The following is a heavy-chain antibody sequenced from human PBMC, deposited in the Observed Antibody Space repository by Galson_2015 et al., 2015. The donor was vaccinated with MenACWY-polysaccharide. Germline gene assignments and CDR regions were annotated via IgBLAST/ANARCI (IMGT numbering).Heavy chain of an antibody. CDR2: INSDGST. CDR3: VREGENSVAGTLYI. D-gene: IGHD3-16*01. CDR1: GFTFSSYW. J-gene: IGHJ3*02. V-gene: IGHV3-74*01. Sequence: SLRLSCAASGFTFSSYWMNWVRQAPGKGLVWVSRINSDGSTSYADSVKGRFTMSRDNAKNTVYLQMNSLRAEDTAVYYCVREGENSVAGTLYIWGQGTIVTVS.